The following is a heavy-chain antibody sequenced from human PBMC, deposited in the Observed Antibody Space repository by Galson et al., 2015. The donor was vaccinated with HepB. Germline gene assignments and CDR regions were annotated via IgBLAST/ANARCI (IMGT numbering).Heavy chain of an antibody. D-gene: IGHD3-10*01. CDR2: FDPEDGET. Sequence: SCKVSGYTLTELSMHWVRQAPGKGLEWMGGFDPEDGETIYAQKFQGRVTMTEDTSTDTAYMELSSLRSEDTAVYYCATVGWFGELLPFDYWGQGTLVTVSS. V-gene: IGHV1-24*01. CDR1: GYTLTELS. CDR3: ATVGWFGELLPFDY. J-gene: IGHJ4*02.